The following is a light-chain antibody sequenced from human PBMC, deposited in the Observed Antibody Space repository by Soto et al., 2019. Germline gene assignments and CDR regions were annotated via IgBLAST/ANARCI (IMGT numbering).Light chain of an antibody. J-gene: IGLJ2*01. CDR2: EDV. Sequence: SYELTQPPSVSVSPGQTASITCSGDKLGDKYACWYQQKAGQSPVLVIYEDVKRPSGIPERFSGSNSGNTATLTISGTQAMDEADYYCQAWDSSSHVVFGGGTKVTVL. CDR1: KLGDKY. V-gene: IGLV3-1*01. CDR3: QAWDSSSHVV.